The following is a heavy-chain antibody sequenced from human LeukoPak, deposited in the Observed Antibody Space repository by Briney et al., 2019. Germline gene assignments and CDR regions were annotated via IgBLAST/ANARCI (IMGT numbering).Heavy chain of an antibody. D-gene: IGHD3-22*01. CDR3: ARGPLFYYDSSGYYDY. Sequence: ASVKVSCKASGYTFTGYYFHWVRQAPGQGLEWMGWINPNSGGTSYAQKFQGRVTMTRDSSISTAYMELSRLISDDTAVYYCARGPLFYYDSSGYYDYWGQGTLVTVSS. CDR1: GYTFTGYY. J-gene: IGHJ4*02. V-gene: IGHV1-2*02. CDR2: INPNSGGT.